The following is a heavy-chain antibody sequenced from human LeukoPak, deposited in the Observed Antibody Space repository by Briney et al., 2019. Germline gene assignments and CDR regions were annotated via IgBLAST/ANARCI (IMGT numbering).Heavy chain of an antibody. D-gene: IGHD6-6*01. CDR2: INPNSGGT. CDR1: GYTFTGYY. V-gene: IGHV1-2*02. Sequence: GASVKVSCKASGYTFTGYYMHWVRQAPGQGLEWMGWINPNSGGTNYAQKFQGRVTMTRDTSISTAYMELSRLRSDDTAVYYCARVTIYSSPSGIDYWGQGTLVTVSS. J-gene: IGHJ4*02. CDR3: ARVTIYSSPSGIDY.